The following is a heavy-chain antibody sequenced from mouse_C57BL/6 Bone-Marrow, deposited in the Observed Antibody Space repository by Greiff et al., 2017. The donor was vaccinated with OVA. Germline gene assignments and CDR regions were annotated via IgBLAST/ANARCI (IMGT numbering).Heavy chain of an antibody. D-gene: IGHD4-1*01. CDR2: IWSDGST. CDR3: ARHANWGFDY. Sequence: QVQLKESGPGLVAPSQCLSITCTVSGFSFTSYGVHWVRQPPGKGLEWLVVIWSDGSTTYNSALNSRLSISKDNSTTQVFFKMNSLQTDATAMYYCARHANWGFDYWGQGTTLTVSS. J-gene: IGHJ2*01. CDR1: GFSFTSYG. V-gene: IGHV2-6-1*01.